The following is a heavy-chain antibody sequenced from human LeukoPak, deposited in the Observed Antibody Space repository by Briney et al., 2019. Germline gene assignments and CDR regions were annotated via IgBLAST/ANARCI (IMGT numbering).Heavy chain of an antibody. J-gene: IGHJ4*02. CDR3: ARALYGDYENYFDY. D-gene: IGHD4-17*01. V-gene: IGHV3-30*04. Sequence: GGSLRLSCAASGFTFSSYAMHWVRQAPGKGLEGGAVISYDGSNKYYADSVKGRFTISRDNSKNTLYLQMNSLRAEDTAVYYCARALYGDYENYFDYWGQGTLVTVSS. CDR1: GFTFSSYA. CDR2: ISYDGSNK.